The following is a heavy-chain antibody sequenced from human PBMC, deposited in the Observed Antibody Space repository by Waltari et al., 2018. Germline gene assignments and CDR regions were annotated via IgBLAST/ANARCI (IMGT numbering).Heavy chain of an antibody. D-gene: IGHD3-16*01. V-gene: IGHV3-74*01. Sequence: EVQLVESGGGLVQPGGSLRLSCEASGFMFSNWMHWVRQAPGKGLVWISRINPDANLITYPDSVKGRFTVSRDYARNTLYLQMSSLRVEDTAVYYCARGMGDIWGQGTLVTVSS. J-gene: IGHJ4*02. CDR2: INPDANLI. CDR1: GFMFSNW. CDR3: ARGMGDI.